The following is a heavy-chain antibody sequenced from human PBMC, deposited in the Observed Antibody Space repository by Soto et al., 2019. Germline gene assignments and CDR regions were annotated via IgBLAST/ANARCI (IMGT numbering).Heavy chain of an antibody. Sequence: EVQLLESGGGLVQPGGSLRLSCAASGFTFSSYAMAWVRQAPGKGLEWVSAISGGGGSAYYADSVKGRFTISRDNSQNPLFLQMNSLRAEDTDVYDCAKDARYFDLWGRGTLVTVSS. CDR3: AKDARYFDL. CDR2: ISGGGGSA. CDR1: GFTFSSYA. J-gene: IGHJ2*01. V-gene: IGHV3-23*01.